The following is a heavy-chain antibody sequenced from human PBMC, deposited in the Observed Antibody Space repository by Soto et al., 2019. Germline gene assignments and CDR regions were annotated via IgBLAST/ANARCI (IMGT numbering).Heavy chain of an antibody. CDR3: AKPHRIYGSSPTRFDY. Sequence: ASVKVSCKASGYTFTSYGISWVRQAPGQGLEWMGWISAYNGNTNYAQKLQGRVTMTTDTSTSTAYMELRSLRAEDTAVYYCAKPHRIYGSSPTRFDYWGQGTLVTVSS. D-gene: IGHD6-13*01. CDR1: GYTFTSYG. CDR2: ISAYNGNT. V-gene: IGHV1-18*01. J-gene: IGHJ4*02.